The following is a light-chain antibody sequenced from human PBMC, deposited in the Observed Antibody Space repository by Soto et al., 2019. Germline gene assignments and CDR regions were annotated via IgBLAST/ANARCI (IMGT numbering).Light chain of an antibody. CDR3: QQYGGSPRVT. V-gene: IGKV3-20*01. CDR2: GAS. CDR1: QSVSSNY. J-gene: IGKJ4*01. Sequence: EIVLTQSPGTLSLSPGERATLSCRASQSVSSNYLAWYQQKPGQAPRLLIYGASSMATGIPDRFSGSGSGTDFTLTISRLEAEDFAVYYCQQYGGSPRVTFGGGTKVEIK.